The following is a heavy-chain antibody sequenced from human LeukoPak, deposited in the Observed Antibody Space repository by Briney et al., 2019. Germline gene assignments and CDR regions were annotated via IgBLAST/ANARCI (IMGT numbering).Heavy chain of an antibody. CDR3: ARDRHYYDSSGYYSYYYYMDV. V-gene: IGHV4-4*07. D-gene: IGHD3-22*01. Sequence: SETLSLTCTVSGGSISSYYWSWIRQPAGKGLEWIGRIYTSGSTNYNPSLKSRVTMSVDTSKNQFSLKLSSVTAADTAVYYCARDRHYYDSSGYYSYYYYMDVWGKGTTVTISS. J-gene: IGHJ6*03. CDR1: GGSISSYY. CDR2: IYTSGST.